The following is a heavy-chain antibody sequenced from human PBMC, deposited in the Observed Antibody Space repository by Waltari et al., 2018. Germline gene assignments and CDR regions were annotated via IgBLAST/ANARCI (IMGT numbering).Heavy chain of an antibody. CDR3: VRQVGTNWRDP. V-gene: IGHV5-51*01. J-gene: IGHJ5*02. D-gene: IGHD5-12*01. Sequence: EVQLVQSGAEVKKPGESLKISCQASGYTFTNYWIGWVRQMPGKGLEWMGIIYPGDSDTTYSPSFEGQVTISVDKSISISYLQWTSLKASDTAMYYCVRQVGTNWRDPWGEGTLVTVSS. CDR2: IYPGDSDT. CDR1: GYTFTNYW.